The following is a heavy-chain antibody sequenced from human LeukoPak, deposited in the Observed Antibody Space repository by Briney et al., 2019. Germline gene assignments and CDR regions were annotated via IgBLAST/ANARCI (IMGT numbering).Heavy chain of an antibody. J-gene: IGHJ3*02. V-gene: IGHV3-74*01. CDR1: GFTFSSHW. CDR3: AREVLAGDFWSGFDI. CDR2: IKYDASST. D-gene: IGHD3-3*01. Sequence: GGSLRLSCADSGFTFSSHWMHWVRQAPGKGLVWVSRIKYDASSTSYADSVKGRFTISRDNAKDTLYLQMNSLRAEDTAVYYCAREVLAGDFWSGFDIWGQGTMVTVSS.